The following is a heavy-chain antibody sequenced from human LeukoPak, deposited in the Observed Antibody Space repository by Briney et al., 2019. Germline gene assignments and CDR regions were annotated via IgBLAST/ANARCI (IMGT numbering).Heavy chain of an antibody. V-gene: IGHV3-7*01. CDR3: AREITVTTGWFDP. CDR2: IKQDGSEK. J-gene: IGHJ5*02. Sequence: PGGSLRLSCAASGFTFSSYWMSWVRQAPGKGLEWVANIKQDGSEKYYVDSVKGRFTISRGNAKNSLYLQMNSLRAEDTAVYYCAREITVTTGWFDPWGQGTLVTVSS. D-gene: IGHD4-17*01. CDR1: GFTFSSYW.